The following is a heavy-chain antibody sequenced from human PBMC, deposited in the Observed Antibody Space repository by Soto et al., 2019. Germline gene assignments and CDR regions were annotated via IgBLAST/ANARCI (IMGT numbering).Heavy chain of an antibody. J-gene: IGHJ3*02. Sequence: QVQLVQSGAEVKKPGSSVKVSCKASGGTFSSYAISWVGQAPGQGLEWMGGIIPIFGTANYAQKFQGRVTITADESTSTAYMELSSLRSEDTAAYYCARGAPKTCELRGGGAFDIWGQGTMVTVSS. CDR2: IIPIFGTA. CDR1: GGTFSSYA. D-gene: IGHD1-26*01. CDR3: ARGAPKTCELRGGGAFDI. V-gene: IGHV1-69*01.